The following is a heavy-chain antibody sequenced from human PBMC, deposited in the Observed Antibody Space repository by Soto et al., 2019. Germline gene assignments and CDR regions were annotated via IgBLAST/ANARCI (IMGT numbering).Heavy chain of an antibody. CDR1: GFTFSNYA. D-gene: IGHD3-10*01. V-gene: IGHV3-23*01. CDR2: ISASDGST. CDR3: AKKCHCGSGTYLYYFDY. J-gene: IGHJ4*02. Sequence: GGSLRLSCAASGFTFSNYAMNWVRQAPGEGLEWVSTISASDGSTYYADSVKGRFTISRDNSKNTVYLQMNTLRAKDTALYCCAKKCHCGSGTYLYYFDYWGQGIQVTVSS.